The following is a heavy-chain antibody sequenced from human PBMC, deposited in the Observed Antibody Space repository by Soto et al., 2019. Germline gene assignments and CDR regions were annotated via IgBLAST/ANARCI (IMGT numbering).Heavy chain of an antibody. CDR1: GYMFSNYA. CDR3: ARDLSSGWFDY. V-gene: IGHV1-18*01. CDR2: INVYNGNT. J-gene: IGHJ4*02. Sequence: QVQLVQSGGEVERPGASVKVSCKASGYMFSNYAISWVRQTPGQGLEWMGWINVYNGNTNYAQKFQGRVTMATDTSTNTAYLDLRSLRSDDTAVYFCARDLSSGWFDYWGQGTLVIVSS. D-gene: IGHD6-19*01.